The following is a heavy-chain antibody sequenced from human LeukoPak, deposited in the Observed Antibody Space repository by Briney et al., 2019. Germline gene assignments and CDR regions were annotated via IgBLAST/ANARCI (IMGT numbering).Heavy chain of an antibody. CDR1: GFIFRNYA. CDR2: ISSDGSKQ. D-gene: IGHD3-10*01. CDR3: ARVPYGSGSAWLDP. V-gene: IGHV3-30*04. J-gene: IGHJ5*02. Sequence: PGGSLRLSCAASGFIFRNYAMHWIRQAPGKGLEWVAIISSDGSKQYYADSVKGRFTISRDTSKNTLYLQMNSLRADDTAVYYCARVPYGSGSAWLDPWGQGTLVTVSS.